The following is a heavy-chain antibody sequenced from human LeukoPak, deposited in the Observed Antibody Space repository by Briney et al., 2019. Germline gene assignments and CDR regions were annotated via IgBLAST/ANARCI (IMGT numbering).Heavy chain of an antibody. V-gene: IGHV3-74*01. Sequence: GGSLRLSCAPSGFTFGNSWVHWVRQAPGKGLVWVSLINADGSTATYADSVKGRFTISRDNARNTLSLQMNSLTIEDTAVYYCVVVVEPPDSDGFDVWGQGTMITVSS. CDR2: INADGSTA. D-gene: IGHD1-14*01. CDR1: GFTFGNSW. J-gene: IGHJ3*01. CDR3: VVVVEPPDSDGFDV.